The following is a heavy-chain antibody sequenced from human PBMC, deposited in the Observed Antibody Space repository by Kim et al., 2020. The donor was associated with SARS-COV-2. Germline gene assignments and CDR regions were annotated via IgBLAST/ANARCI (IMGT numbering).Heavy chain of an antibody. Sequence: LKSRVTISVDTSKNQFSLKLSSVTAADTAVYYCARRKAVAGFYYYGMDVWGQGTTVTVSS. D-gene: IGHD6-19*01. V-gene: IGHV4-61*07. J-gene: IGHJ6*02. CDR3: ARRKAVAGFYYYGMDV.